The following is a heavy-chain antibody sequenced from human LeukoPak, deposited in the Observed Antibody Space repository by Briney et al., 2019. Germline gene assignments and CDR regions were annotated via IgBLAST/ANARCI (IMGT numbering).Heavy chain of an antibody. Sequence: GGSLRLSCAASGLSFSNYWMHWVRQAPGKGLVWVSRINSDGSTTSYADSVKGRFTISRDNAKNTLYLQMNSLRAEDTAVYYCARVGRQQLAKSFDYWGQGTLVTVSS. CDR2: INSDGSTT. CDR3: ARVGRQQLAKSFDY. D-gene: IGHD6-13*01. CDR1: GLSFSNYW. V-gene: IGHV3-74*01. J-gene: IGHJ4*02.